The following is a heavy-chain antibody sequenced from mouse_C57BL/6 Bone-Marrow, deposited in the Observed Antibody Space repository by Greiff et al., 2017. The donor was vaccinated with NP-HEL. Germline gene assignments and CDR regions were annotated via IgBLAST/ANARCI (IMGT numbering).Heavy chain of an antibody. CDR2: ISYDGSN. V-gene: IGHV3-6*01. J-gene: IGHJ1*03. D-gene: IGHD2-3*01. CDR3: ANLYDGYYDWYFDV. CDR1: GYSITSGYY. Sequence: EVKVEESGPGLVKPSQSLSLTCSVTGYSITSGYYWNWIRQFPGNKLEWMGYISYDGSNNYNPSLKNRISITRDTSKNQFFLKLNSVTTEDTATYYCANLYDGYYDWYFDVWGTGTTVTVSS.